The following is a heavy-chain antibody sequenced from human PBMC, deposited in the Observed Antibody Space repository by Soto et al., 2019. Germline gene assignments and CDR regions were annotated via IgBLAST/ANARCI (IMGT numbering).Heavy chain of an antibody. J-gene: IGHJ6*02. V-gene: IGHV4-4*07. CDR3: ARDGERRALYCCGMDV. CDR1: GGSISSYY. Sequence: QVQLQESGPGLVKPSETLSLTCTVSGGSISSYYWRWIRQPAGRGLEWIGRIYTSGSTNYNPSLKSRVTMSVDTSKNQFSLKLSSVTAADTAVYYCARDGERRALYCCGMDVWGQGTTVTVSS. CDR2: IYTSGST.